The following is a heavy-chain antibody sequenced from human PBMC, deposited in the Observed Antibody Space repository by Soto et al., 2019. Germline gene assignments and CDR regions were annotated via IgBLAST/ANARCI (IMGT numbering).Heavy chain of an antibody. CDR1: GFTFSSYG. CDR2: IWYDGSDK. CDR3: ARDGGYYDFWSGYPAN. D-gene: IGHD3-3*01. Sequence: GGSLRLSCAAFGFTFSSYGMHWVRQAPGKGLEWVAVIWYDGSDKYYADSVKGRFTISRDNSKNTLYLQMNSLRAEDTAVYYCARDGGYYDFWSGYPANWGQGTLVTVSS. J-gene: IGHJ4*02. V-gene: IGHV3-33*01.